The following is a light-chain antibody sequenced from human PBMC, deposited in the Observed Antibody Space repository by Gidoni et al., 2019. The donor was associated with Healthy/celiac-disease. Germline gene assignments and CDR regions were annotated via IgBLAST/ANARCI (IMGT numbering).Light chain of an antibody. V-gene: IGLV2-14*01. CDR1: SSHVGGYNY. Sequence: QSALTLPASASGSPGQSITISCTGTSSHVGGYNYVSWYQQHPGKAPKLMIYEVSNRPSGVPGRCAGSKSGNTASLTISGLQAEDEADYYCSSYTSSSTRVFGTGTKVTVL. CDR2: EVS. J-gene: IGLJ1*01. CDR3: SSYTSSSTRV.